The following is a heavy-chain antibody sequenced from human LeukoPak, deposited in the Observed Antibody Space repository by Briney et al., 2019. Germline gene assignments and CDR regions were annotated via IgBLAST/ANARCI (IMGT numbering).Heavy chain of an antibody. J-gene: IGHJ3*02. CDR1: GGSISSSSYY. Sequence: PSETLSLTCTVSGGSISSSSYYWGWIRQPPGKGLEWIGSIYYSGSTYYNPSLKSRVTISVDTSKNQFSLKLSSVTAADTAVYYCATPQPGGIGDAFDIWGQGTMVTVSS. V-gene: IGHV4-39*07. CDR3: ATPQPGGIGDAFDI. D-gene: IGHD3-16*01. CDR2: IYYSGST.